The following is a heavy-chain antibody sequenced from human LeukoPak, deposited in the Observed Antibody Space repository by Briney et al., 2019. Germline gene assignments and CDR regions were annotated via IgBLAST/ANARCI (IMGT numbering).Heavy chain of an antibody. CDR2: IYYSGST. CDR1: GGSISSSSYY. V-gene: IGHV4-39*01. Sequence: SGTLSLTCTVSGGSISSSSYYWGWIRQPPGKGLEWIGSIYYSGSTYYNPSLKSRVTISVDTSKNQFSLKLSSVTAADTAVYYCARHQGAYGGFDYWGQGTLVTVSS. CDR3: ARHQGAYGGFDY. D-gene: IGHD4-17*01. J-gene: IGHJ4*02.